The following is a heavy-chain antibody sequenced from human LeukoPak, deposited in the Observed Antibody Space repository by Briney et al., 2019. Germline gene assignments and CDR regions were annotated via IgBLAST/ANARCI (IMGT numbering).Heavy chain of an antibody. CDR2: IYYSGST. J-gene: IGHJ6*03. CDR3: AGTYYYGSGSYYPYMDV. Sequence: SETLSLTCTVSGGSISSSSYYWGWIRQPPGKGLEWIGSIYYSGSTYYNPSLKSRVTISVDTSKNQFSLKLSSVTAADTAVYYCAGTYYYGSGSYYPYMDVWGKGTTVTISS. D-gene: IGHD3-10*01. CDR1: GGSISSSSYY. V-gene: IGHV4-39*07.